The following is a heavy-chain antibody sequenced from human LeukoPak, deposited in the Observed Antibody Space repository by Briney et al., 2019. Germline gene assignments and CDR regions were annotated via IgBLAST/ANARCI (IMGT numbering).Heavy chain of an antibody. CDR3: ARGRPTNLNGIY. V-gene: IGHV1-8*01. Sequence: ASVKVSCRASGYTFTTHHINWVRQAPGQGFEWMGWMNPESGNTDYAQKFQGRVTMTRDIFTNTAYMELSSLKSEDTAVYYCARGRPTNLNGIYWGQGTLVTVSS. CDR2: MNPESGNT. J-gene: IGHJ4*02. D-gene: IGHD1-1*01. CDR1: GYTFTTHH.